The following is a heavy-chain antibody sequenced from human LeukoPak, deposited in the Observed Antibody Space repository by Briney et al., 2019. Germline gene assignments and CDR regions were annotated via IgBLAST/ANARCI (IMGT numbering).Heavy chain of an antibody. CDR3: ARGLGIVGATDDAFDI. CDR1: GGSISSYY. CDR2: IYYSGST. V-gene: IGHV4-59*01. Sequence: XETLSLTCTVSGGSISSYYWSWIRQPPGKGLEWIGYIYYSGSTNYNPSLKSRVTISVDTSKNQFSLKLSSVTAADTAVYYCARGLGIVGATDDAFDIWGQGTMVTVSS. D-gene: IGHD1-26*01. J-gene: IGHJ3*02.